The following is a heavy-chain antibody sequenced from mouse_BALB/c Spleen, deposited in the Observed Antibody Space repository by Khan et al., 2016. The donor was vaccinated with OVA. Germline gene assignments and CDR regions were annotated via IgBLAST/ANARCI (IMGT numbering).Heavy chain of an antibody. Sequence: EVELVESGGGLVKPGGSLKLSCAASGFTFSSYAMSWVRQTPAKRLEWVASINSCGSIYYSDRVRGRFTISRDNARYILYLKMSSLKSEDTSMYYGARGYYYGSSYDYCYFDDWGAGTTVTVSS. CDR3: ARGYYYGSSYDYCYFDD. J-gene: IGHJ1*01. D-gene: IGHD1-1*01. CDR1: GFTFSSYA. CDR2: INSCGSI. V-gene: IGHV5-6-5*01.